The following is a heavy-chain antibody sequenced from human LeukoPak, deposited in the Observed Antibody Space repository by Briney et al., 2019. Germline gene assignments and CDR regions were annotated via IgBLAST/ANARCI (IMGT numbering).Heavy chain of an antibody. CDR1: GFTFSSYS. CDR3: AKDPGVYGSGSYPTYFDY. CDR2: ISDSGGST. Sequence: GGSLRLSCAASGFTFSSYSMNWVRQAPGKGLEWDSSISDSGGSTYYADSVKGRFTFSRDNSKNTLYLQMNSLRAEDTAVYYCAKDPGVYGSGSYPTYFDYWGQGTLVTVSS. V-gene: IGHV3-23*01. D-gene: IGHD3-10*01. J-gene: IGHJ4*02.